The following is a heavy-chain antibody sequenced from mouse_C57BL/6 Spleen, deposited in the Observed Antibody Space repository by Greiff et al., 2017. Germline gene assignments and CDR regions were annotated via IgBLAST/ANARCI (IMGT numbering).Heavy chain of an antibody. CDR3: ARSRSGYAWFAY. CDR1: GFNIKDYY. V-gene: IGHV14-2*01. Sequence: EVQRVESGAELVKPGASVKLSCTASGFNIKDYYMHWVKQRTEQGLEWIGRIDPEDGETKYAPKFQGKATITADKSANTAYLQLSSLTSEDTAVYYCARSRSGYAWFAYWGQGTLVTVSA. D-gene: IGHD3-2*02. J-gene: IGHJ3*01. CDR2: IDPEDGET.